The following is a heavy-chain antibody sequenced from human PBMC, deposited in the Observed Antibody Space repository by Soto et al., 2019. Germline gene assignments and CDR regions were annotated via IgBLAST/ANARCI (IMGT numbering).Heavy chain of an antibody. Sequence: GGSLRLSCAASGFTFSDHYMDWVRQAPGKGLEWVARHRNKANRYTTEYAASVKGRFTISRDDSKNSLFLQMDSLKTEDTAIYYCARVRSSTWGLDAFDAWGQGTMVTVSS. V-gene: IGHV3-72*01. CDR3: ARVRSSTWGLDAFDA. CDR2: HRNKANRYTT. J-gene: IGHJ3*01. D-gene: IGHD6-13*01. CDR1: GFTFSDHY.